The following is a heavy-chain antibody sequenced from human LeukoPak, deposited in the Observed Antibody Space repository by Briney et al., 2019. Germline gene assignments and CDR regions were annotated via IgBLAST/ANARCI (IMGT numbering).Heavy chain of an antibody. CDR1: GVSITSDTYC. J-gene: IGHJ4*02. CDR3: ARGSYYYGSGSYNY. D-gene: IGHD3-10*01. CDR2: ILHSGST. V-gene: IGHV4-30-2*01. Sequence: PSQTLSLTCAVSGVSITSDTYCWSWIRQPPGKGLEWIGYILHSGSTYYNPSLKSRVTISIDTSKNQYSLKLSSVTAADTAVYYCARGSYYYGSGSYNYWGQGTLVTVSS.